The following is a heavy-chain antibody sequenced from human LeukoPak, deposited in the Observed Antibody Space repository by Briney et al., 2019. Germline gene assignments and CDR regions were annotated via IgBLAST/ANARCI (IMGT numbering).Heavy chain of an antibody. D-gene: IGHD3-10*01. CDR3: AKDRYYYGSESYPSEGFDV. V-gene: IGHV3-30*02. Sequence: GGSLRLSCAASGFTFSTYGMHWVRQAPGKGLEWVAFIRYDGSNKYYAESVKGRFTISRDNSKNTLYVQMNSLRTEDTAVYYCAKDRYYYGSESYPSEGFDVWGQGTMVSVS. CDR1: GFTFSTYG. CDR2: IRYDGSNK. J-gene: IGHJ3*01.